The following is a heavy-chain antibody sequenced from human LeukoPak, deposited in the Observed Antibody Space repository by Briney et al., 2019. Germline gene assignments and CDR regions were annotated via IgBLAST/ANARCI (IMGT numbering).Heavy chain of an antibody. V-gene: IGHV1-24*01. CDR2: FDPEDGET. D-gene: IGHD3-3*01. CDR1: GYTLTELS. Sequence: ASVKVSCKVSGYTLTELSMHWVRQAPGKGLEWMGGFDPEDGETIYAQKFQGRVTMTEDTSTDTAYMELSSLRSEDTAVYYCATRRFFEWSFDYWGQGTLVTVSS. J-gene: IGHJ4*02. CDR3: ATRRFFEWSFDY.